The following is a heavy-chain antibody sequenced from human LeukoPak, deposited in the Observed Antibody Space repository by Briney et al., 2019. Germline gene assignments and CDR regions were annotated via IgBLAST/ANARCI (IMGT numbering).Heavy chain of an antibody. D-gene: IGHD3-10*01. CDR3: AKMSGVVWFGELRLPFDY. Sequence: GGSLRLSCTASGFTFSSYGMHWVRQAPGEGLEWVALISSDGNNKYYADSVKGRFSISRDNSKNTLYLQMNSLRADDTAVYYCAKMSGVVWFGELRLPFDYWGQGTLVTVSS. V-gene: IGHV3-30*18. J-gene: IGHJ4*02. CDR2: ISSDGNNK. CDR1: GFTFSSYG.